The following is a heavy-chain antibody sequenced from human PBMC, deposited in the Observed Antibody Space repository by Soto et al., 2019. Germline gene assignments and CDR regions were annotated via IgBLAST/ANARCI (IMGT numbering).Heavy chain of an antibody. D-gene: IGHD3-3*01. Sequence: SETLSLTCTVSGGSISSYYWSWIRQPPGKGLEWIGYIYYSGSTNYNPSLKSRVTISVDTSKNQFSLKLSSVTAADTAVYYCARRNGSGYLGQDYNWFDPWGQGALVPVSS. CDR3: ARRNGSGYLGQDYNWFDP. V-gene: IGHV4-59*08. CDR1: GGSISSYY. CDR2: IYYSGST. J-gene: IGHJ5*02.